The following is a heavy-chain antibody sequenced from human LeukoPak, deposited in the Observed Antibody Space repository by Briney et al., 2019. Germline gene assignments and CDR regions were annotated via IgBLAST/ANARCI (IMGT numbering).Heavy chain of an antibody. V-gene: IGHV1-69*05. J-gene: IGHJ4*02. CDR2: IIPTFGTA. D-gene: IGHD6-19*01. CDR1: GGTFSSYA. Sequence: SVKVSCKASGGTFSSYAISWVRQAPGQGLEWMGGIIPTFGTANYAQKFQGRVTITTDESTSTAYMELSSLRSEDTAVYYCVPTAGYSSGWYNFDYWGQGTLVIVSS. CDR3: VPTAGYSSGWYNFDY.